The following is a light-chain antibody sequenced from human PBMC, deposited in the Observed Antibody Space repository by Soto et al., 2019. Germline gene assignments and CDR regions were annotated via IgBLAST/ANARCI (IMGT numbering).Light chain of an antibody. CDR1: SSNIGAGYD. CDR3: SSYTSRSSTTLMV. CDR2: GNN. Sequence: QSVLTQPPSVSGAPGQTITISCTGSSSNIGAGYDVHWYQQLPGRAPKLLIYGNNNRPSGVPDRFSGSKSGDTASLTISGLQAEDEADYYCSSYTSRSSTTLMVFGGGTKLTVL. V-gene: IGLV1-40*01. J-gene: IGLJ2*01.